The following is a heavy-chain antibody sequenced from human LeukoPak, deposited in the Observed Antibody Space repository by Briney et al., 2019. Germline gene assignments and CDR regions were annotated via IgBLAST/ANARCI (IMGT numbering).Heavy chain of an antibody. CDR2: ISSSSSYI. Sequence: GGSLRLSCAASRFTFSSYSMNWVRQAPGKGLEWVSSISSSSSYIYYADSVKGRFTISRDNAKNSLYLQMNSLRAEDTAVYYCAREVTVRGVITPPFLDHWGQGTLVTVSS. CDR1: RFTFSSYS. V-gene: IGHV3-21*01. D-gene: IGHD3-10*01. J-gene: IGHJ4*02. CDR3: AREVTVRGVITPPFLDH.